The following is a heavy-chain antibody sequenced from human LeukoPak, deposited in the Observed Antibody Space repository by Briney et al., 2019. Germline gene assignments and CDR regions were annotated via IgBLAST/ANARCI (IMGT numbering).Heavy chain of an antibody. D-gene: IGHD6-19*01. CDR3: AKGSGWYLGY. CDR2: IQYDGSNK. Sequence: GGSLRLSCAASGFSFSTYGTHWVRQAPGKGLEWVTFIQYDGSNKYYAESVKGRFTFSRDNSANTLYLQLNSLRVEDTAVYYCAKGSGWYLGYWGQGVLVTVSS. J-gene: IGHJ4*02. V-gene: IGHV3-30*02. CDR1: GFSFSTYG.